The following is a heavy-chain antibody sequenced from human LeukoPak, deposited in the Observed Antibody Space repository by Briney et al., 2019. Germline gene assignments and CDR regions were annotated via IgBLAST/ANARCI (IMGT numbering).Heavy chain of an antibody. Sequence: GASVKVSCKASGYTFTSYGISWVRQAPGQGLEWMGWINPNSGGTNYAQKFQGRVTMTRDTSISTAYMELSRLRSDDTAVYYCARDLKTKLGTQVDYWGQGTLVTVSS. D-gene: IGHD7-27*01. V-gene: IGHV1-2*02. CDR3: ARDLKTKLGTQVDY. CDR1: GYTFTSYG. CDR2: INPNSGGT. J-gene: IGHJ4*02.